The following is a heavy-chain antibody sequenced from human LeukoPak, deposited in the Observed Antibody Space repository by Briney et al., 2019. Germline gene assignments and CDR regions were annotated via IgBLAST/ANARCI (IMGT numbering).Heavy chain of an antibody. Sequence: GESLNISCKGSGYSFPTYWIGWVRQITGKGLEWIGIMYPGDSDTRYSPSFQGQVTISADKSISTAYLQWSSLKASDTAMYYCARAYGVGGACDIWGQGTMVTVSS. CDR1: GYSFPTYW. D-gene: IGHD4-17*01. J-gene: IGHJ3*02. CDR2: MYPGDSDT. CDR3: ARAYGVGGACDI. V-gene: IGHV5-51*01.